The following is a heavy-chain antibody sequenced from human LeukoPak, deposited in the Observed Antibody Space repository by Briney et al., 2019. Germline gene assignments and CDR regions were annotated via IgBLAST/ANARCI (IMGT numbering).Heavy chain of an antibody. CDR2: IYYSGST. V-gene: IGHV4-59*12. D-gene: IGHD6-13*01. J-gene: IGHJ4*02. Sequence: SETLSLTCSVSGGSISSYYWSWIRQPPGKGLEWIGYIYYSGSTNYNPSLKSRVTISVDTSKNQFSLKLSSVTAADTAVYYCARALSSWYGYFDYWGQGTLVTVSS. CDR1: GGSISSYY. CDR3: ARALSSWYGYFDY.